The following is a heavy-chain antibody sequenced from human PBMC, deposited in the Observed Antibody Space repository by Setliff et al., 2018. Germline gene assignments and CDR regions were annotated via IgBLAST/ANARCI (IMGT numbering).Heavy chain of an antibody. V-gene: IGHV4-34*01. CDR2: NNHSGSA. Sequence: PSETLSLTCAAYGGTFSDYHWTWIRQSPGKGLEWIGENNHSGSAKYRPSLGSRVTISVDTSNNQVSLTLTSVTAADTAVYYCARGRNVAARLLDTWGQGTPVTVSS. D-gene: IGHD6-6*01. CDR1: GGTFSDYH. J-gene: IGHJ5*02. CDR3: ARGRNVAARLLDT.